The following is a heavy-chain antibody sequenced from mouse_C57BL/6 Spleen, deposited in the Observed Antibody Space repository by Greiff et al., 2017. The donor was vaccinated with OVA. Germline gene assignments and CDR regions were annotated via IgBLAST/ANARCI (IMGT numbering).Heavy chain of an antibody. V-gene: IGHV1-15*01. D-gene: IGHD4-1*01. CDR2: IDPETGGT. CDR1: GYTFTDYE. Sequence: VKLMESGAELVRPGASVTLSCKASGYTFTDYEMHWVKQTPVHGLEWIGAIDPETGGTAYNQKFKGKAILTADKSSSTAYMELRSLTSEDSAVYYCTRSELGRFAYWGQGTLVTVSA. J-gene: IGHJ3*01. CDR3: TRSELGRFAY.